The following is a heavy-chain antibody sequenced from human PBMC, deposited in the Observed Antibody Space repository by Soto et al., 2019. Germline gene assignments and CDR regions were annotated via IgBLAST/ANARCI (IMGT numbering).Heavy chain of an antibody. CDR3: TTVTAVGARWFCLQPLGPLDY. Sequence: VQLVESGGGVVQPGTSLRLSCTASRFSFHSYGMHWVRQAPGKGLEWVAVISYDGSNKYYADSVEGRFPISRDNSKNTPYLQMDSLRPEDTAVYQCTTVTAVGARWFCLQPLGPLDYWGQGALVTVSS. CDR2: ISYDGSNK. CDR1: RFSFHSYG. D-gene: IGHD3-10*01. J-gene: IGHJ4*02. V-gene: IGHV3-30*03.